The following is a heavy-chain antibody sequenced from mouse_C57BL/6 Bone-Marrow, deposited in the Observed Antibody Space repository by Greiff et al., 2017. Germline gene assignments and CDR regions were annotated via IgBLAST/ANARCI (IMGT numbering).Heavy chain of an antibody. J-gene: IGHJ3*01. CDR2: IDIGNGYT. Sequence: VQLQQSGAELVRPGSSVKMSCTTSGYTFTSYGINWVKQRPGQGLEWIGYIDIGNGYTEYNEKFKGKATLTTDTSSSTAYLQLSSLTSEDAAIXFCAREWGLWFAYWGQGTLVTVSA. D-gene: IGHD1-3*01. CDR3: AREWGLWFAY. V-gene: IGHV1-58*01. CDR1: GYTFTSYG.